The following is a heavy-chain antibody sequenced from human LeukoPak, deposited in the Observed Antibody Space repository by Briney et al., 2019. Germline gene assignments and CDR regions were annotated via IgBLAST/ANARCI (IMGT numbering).Heavy chain of an antibody. J-gene: IGHJ3*02. CDR2: INPNSGGT. CDR1: GYTFTGYY. Sequence: ASVKVSCKASGYTFTGYYMNWVRQAPGQGLEWMGWINPNSGGTKYAQKFQGRVTMTRDTSISTAYMELSSPRSDDTSVYYCARRSGSDAFDIWGQGTMVTVSS. D-gene: IGHD3-3*01. CDR3: ARRSGSDAFDI. V-gene: IGHV1-2*02.